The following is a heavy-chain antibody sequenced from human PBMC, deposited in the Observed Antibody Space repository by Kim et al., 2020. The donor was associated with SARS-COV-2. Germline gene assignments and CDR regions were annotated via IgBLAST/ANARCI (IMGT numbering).Heavy chain of an antibody. Sequence: GGSLRLSCAASGFTFSDYYMSWIRQAPGKGLEWVSYISSSCSTIYYADSVKGRFTISRDNAKNSLYLQMNSLRAEDTAVYYCATVPTCSSSSCYNYYSYMDVWGKRTTVTVSS. CDR1: GFTFSDYY. D-gene: IGHD2-2*01. CDR3: ATVPTCSSSSCYNYYSYMDV. J-gene: IGHJ6*03. CDR2: ISSSCSTI. V-gene: IGHV3-11*01.